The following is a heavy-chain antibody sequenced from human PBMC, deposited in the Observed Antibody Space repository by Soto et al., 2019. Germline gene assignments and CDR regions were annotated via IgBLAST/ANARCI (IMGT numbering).Heavy chain of an antibody. Sequence: SETLSLTCTVSGGSISSGDYYWSWIRQPPGKGRGGMVYFYYSGSTYYNPSLKSRVTISVDTSKNQFSLKLSSVTAADTAVYYCARVPSSGYCSGGSCYVVADAFDIWGQGTMVTVSS. CDR1: GGSISSGDYY. D-gene: IGHD2-15*01. CDR3: ARVPSSGYCSGGSCYVVADAFDI. CDR2: FYYSGST. V-gene: IGHV4-30-4*01. J-gene: IGHJ3*02.